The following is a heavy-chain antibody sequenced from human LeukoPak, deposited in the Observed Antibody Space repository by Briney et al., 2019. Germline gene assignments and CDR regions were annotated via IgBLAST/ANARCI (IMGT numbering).Heavy chain of an antibody. CDR3: AKAVGGYCSSISCSRNPPFDQ. J-gene: IGHJ4*02. V-gene: IGHV3-23*01. Sequence: QTGGSLRLSCAASGFTFSSYAMSWVRQAPGRGLEWVSAISASGGSTYYADSVKGRFTISRDNSKNTLYLQMNSLGAEDTAIYYCAKAVGGYCSSISCSRNPPFDQWGQGTLVTVSS. CDR2: ISASGGST. CDR1: GFTFSSYA. D-gene: IGHD2-2*01.